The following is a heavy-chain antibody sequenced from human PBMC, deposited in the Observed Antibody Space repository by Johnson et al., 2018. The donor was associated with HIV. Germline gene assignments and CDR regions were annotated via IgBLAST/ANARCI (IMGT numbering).Heavy chain of an antibody. J-gene: IGHJ3*02. V-gene: IGHV3-30*03. CDR1: GFTFSSYG. Sequence: QMLLVESGGGVVQPGRSLRLSCAASGFTFSSYGMHWVRQAPGKGLEWVAVISYDGSTYYADSVKGRFTISRDNSKNTLYLQMNSLRAEDTAVYYCATSTASDAFDIWGQGTMVTVSS. CDR2: ISYDGST. D-gene: IGHD1-1*01. CDR3: ATSTASDAFDI.